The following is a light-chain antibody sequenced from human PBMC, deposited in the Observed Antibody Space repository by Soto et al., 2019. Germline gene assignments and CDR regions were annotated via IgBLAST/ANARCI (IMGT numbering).Light chain of an antibody. CDR1: QSVSSY. V-gene: IGKV3-11*01. Sequence: EIVLTQSPATLSLSPGARAPLSCRASQSVSSYLAWYQQKPGQTPRLLIYDASNRATGIPARFSGSGSGTDFTLTISSLEPGDFAVYYCQQRSNWPRTFGQGTKVDI. CDR2: DAS. J-gene: IGKJ1*01. CDR3: QQRSNWPRT.